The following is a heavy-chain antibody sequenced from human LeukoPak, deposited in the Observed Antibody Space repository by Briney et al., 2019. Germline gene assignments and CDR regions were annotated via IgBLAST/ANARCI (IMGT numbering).Heavy chain of an antibody. J-gene: IGHJ4*02. Sequence: SETLSLTCTVSGGSISSYYWSWIRQPPGKGLEWIGYIYYSGSTNYNPSLKSRVTISVDTPKNQFSLKLSSVNAADTAVYYCARDRLSSGWYSGFDYWSQGTLVTVSS. CDR3: ARDRLSSGWYSGFDY. D-gene: IGHD6-19*01. CDR1: GGSISSYY. CDR2: IYYSGST. V-gene: IGHV4-59*01.